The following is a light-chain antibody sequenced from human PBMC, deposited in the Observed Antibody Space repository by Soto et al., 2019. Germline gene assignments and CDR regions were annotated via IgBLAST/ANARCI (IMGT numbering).Light chain of an antibody. CDR3: QQYGSSPT. V-gene: IGKV3-20*01. Sequence: EIVLTQSPGTLSLSPGERATLSCRASQSVSSSYLAWYQQKPGQAPRLLIYGASSRATGIPDRFSGSGSGTDFPLTISRLGPEDFAVYYCQQYGSSPTFGQGTKVEIK. J-gene: IGKJ1*01. CDR2: GAS. CDR1: QSVSSSY.